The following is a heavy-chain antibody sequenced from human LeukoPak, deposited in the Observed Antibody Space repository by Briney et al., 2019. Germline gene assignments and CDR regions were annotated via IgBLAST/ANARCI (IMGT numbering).Heavy chain of an antibody. D-gene: IGHD3-10*01. Sequence: GSLRLSCAASGFTFSSYAMHWVRQAPGKGLEYVSAISSNGGSTYYANSVKGRFTISRDNSKNTLYLQMGSLRAEDMAVYYCAKAMVRGARPSYYFDYWGQGTLVTVSS. CDR2: ISSNGGST. V-gene: IGHV3-64*01. CDR3: AKAMVRGARPSYYFDY. CDR1: GFTFSSYA. J-gene: IGHJ4*02.